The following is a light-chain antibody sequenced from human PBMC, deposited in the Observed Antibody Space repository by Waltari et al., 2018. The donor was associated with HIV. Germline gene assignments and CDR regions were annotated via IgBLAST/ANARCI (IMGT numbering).Light chain of an antibody. CDR3: AAWDDSLSCVV. CDR1: SSNIGGNS. CDR2: KNN. J-gene: IGLJ2*01. V-gene: IGLV1-47*01. Sequence: QSVLTQPPSASGTPGQRVTISCSGTSSNIGGNSVYWFQQFPGTAPKLLIYKNNQRPSGVPDRFSGSKSGTSVSLAISGLRPEDEADYYCAAWDDSLSCVVFGGGTKLTVL.